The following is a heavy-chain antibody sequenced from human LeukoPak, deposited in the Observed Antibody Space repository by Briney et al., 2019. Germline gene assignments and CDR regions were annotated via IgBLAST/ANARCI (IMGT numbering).Heavy chain of an antibody. J-gene: IGHJ4*02. V-gene: IGHV4-59*08. Sequence: SETLSLTCSVSGGSLSTYYWSWIRQPPGKALEWIGYIYYSGSTNYNPSLKSRVTISVDTSKNQFSLKLSSVTAADTAVYYCARHNPEMATTHWGQGTLVTVSS. CDR2: IYYSGST. D-gene: IGHD5-24*01. CDR1: GGSLSTYY. CDR3: ARHNPEMATTH.